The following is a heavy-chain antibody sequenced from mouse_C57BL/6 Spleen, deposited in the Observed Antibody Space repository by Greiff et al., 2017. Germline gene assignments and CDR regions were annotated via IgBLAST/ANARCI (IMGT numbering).Heavy chain of an antibody. D-gene: IGHD4-1*01. CDR2: INPNNGGT. CDR3: ARSPSNWDDYFDY. CDR1: GYTFTDYY. Sequence: VQLKQSGPELVKPGASVKISCKASGYTFTDYYMNWVKQSHGKSLEWIGDINPNNGGTSYNQKFKGKATLTVDKSSSTAYMELRSLTSEDSAVYYCARSPSNWDDYFDYWGQGTTLTVSS. V-gene: IGHV1-26*01. J-gene: IGHJ2*01.